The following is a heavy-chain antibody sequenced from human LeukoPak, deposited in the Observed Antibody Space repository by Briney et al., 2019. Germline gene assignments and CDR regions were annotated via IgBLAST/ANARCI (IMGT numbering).Heavy chain of an antibody. J-gene: IGHJ4*02. D-gene: IGHD4-17*01. CDR3: ARGVGDYANFFDY. CDR2: ISGSGGST. Sequence: QAGGSLRLSCAASGFTFSSYAMSWVRQAPGKGLEWVSAISGSGGSTYYADSVKGRFTISRDNSKNTLYLQMNSLRAEDTAVYYCARGVGDYANFFDYWGQGTLVTVSS. CDR1: GFTFSSYA. V-gene: IGHV3-23*01.